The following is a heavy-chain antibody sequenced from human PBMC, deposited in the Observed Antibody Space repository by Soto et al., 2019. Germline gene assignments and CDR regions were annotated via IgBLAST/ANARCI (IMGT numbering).Heavy chain of an antibody. V-gene: IGHV4-4*07. J-gene: IGHJ6*02. D-gene: IGHD3-9*01. CDR1: GDSLGSYY. CDR3: ARADYEILTGSYAMDV. Sequence: SETLSLTCTVSGDSLGSYYWFWIRDPVGKGLEWIGRVSSSGNTNANPTLNSRATMSIDTSKNQFSLRLRSVTAADTAVYYCARADYEILTGSYAMDVWGQGTTVTVSS. CDR2: VSSSGNT.